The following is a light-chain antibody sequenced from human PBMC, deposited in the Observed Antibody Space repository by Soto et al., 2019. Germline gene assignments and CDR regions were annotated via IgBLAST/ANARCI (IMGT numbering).Light chain of an antibody. CDR3: QQYDQRYT. J-gene: IGKJ2*01. Sequence: EIVMTQSPAALSVSPGEGATLSCRASQSVSTGLAWYQQKPGLPPRLLIYSASTRATGVPARFSGSESGTEFTLTISSLQSEDFAIYYCQQYDQRYTFGQGTKLEIK. V-gene: IGKV3-15*01. CDR1: QSVSTG. CDR2: SAS.